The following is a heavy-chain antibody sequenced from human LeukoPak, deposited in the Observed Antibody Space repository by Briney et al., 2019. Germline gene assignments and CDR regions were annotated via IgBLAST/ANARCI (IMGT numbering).Heavy chain of an antibody. CDR3: AESGSDYYYGMDV. Sequence: SVKVSCKASGGSFNNYAISWVRQAPGQGLEWMGRIIPIFGIANSAQKFQGRVTITADKSTNTAYMELSSLRSEDTAVYYCAESGSDYYYGMDVWGQGTTVTVSS. D-gene: IGHD6-25*01. CDR2: IIPIFGIA. V-gene: IGHV1-69*04. J-gene: IGHJ6*02. CDR1: GGSFNNYA.